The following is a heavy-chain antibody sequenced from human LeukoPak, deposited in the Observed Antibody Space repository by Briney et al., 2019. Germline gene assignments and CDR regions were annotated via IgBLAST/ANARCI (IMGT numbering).Heavy chain of an antibody. V-gene: IGHV4-4*07. J-gene: IGHJ4*02. CDR3: ARGSEQWLTYFDY. CDR1: GGSISTNS. D-gene: IGHD6-19*01. CDR2: IYTSGSP. Sequence: SETLSLTCNVSGGSISTNSWSWIRQPAGKGLEWIGHIYTSGSPNYNPSLRSRVTMSVDTSTNQISLKLSSVTAADTAVYYCARGSEQWLTYFDYWGLGTQVTVSS.